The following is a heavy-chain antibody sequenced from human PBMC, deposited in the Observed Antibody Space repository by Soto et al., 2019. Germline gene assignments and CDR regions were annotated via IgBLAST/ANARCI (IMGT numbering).Heavy chain of an antibody. Sequence: GGSLRLSCAASGFTFRSYAMNWVRQAPGKGLEWVSAISGSGGSTFYADSVKGRFTISRDNSKNTLYMQMNSLRAEDTAVYFCAKNAPRGGQLGYFDSWGPGTLVSVLS. CDR1: GFTFRSYA. V-gene: IGHV3-23*01. CDR2: ISGSGGST. D-gene: IGHD6-6*01. CDR3: AKNAPRGGQLGYFDS. J-gene: IGHJ4*02.